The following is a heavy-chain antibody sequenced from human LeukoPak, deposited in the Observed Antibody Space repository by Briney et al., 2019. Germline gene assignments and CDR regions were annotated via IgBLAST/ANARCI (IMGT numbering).Heavy chain of an antibody. J-gene: IGHJ4*02. D-gene: IGHD3-22*01. CDR3: ARSRHSYDSSGFPHY. CDR2: INWNGGSR. Sequence: GGSLRLSCAASGFNFDDYVMSWVRQAPGKGLEWASGINWNGGSRGYADSVKGRFTISSDNAKNSLYLQMNSLRAEDTALYYCARSRHSYDSSGFPHYWGQGTLVTVSS. CDR1: GFNFDDYV. V-gene: IGHV3-20*04.